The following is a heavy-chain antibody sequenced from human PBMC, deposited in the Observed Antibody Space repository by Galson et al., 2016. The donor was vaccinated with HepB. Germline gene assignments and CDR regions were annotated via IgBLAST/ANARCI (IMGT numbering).Heavy chain of an antibody. CDR2: ISSSSSYI. D-gene: IGHD6-13*01. CDR1: GFIFSSHS. V-gene: IGHV3-21*01. CDR3: ARGGSGWYVNAFDI. J-gene: IGHJ3*02. Sequence: SLRLSCAASGFIFSSHSMNWVRQAPGKGLEWVSFISSSSSYIYYADSVKGRFPNSRDNAENSLYLQMNSLRAEDTAVYYCARGGSGWYVNAFDIWGQGTMVTVSS.